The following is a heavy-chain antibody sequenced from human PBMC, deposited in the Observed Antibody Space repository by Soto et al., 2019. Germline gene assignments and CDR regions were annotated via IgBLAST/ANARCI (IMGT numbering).Heavy chain of an antibody. V-gene: IGHV1-46*01. D-gene: IGHD2-21*02. CDR1: GDTFTEYY. CDR3: ARGGHVVVVTAALDY. J-gene: IGHJ4*02. CDR2: VNPSGGHT. Sequence: QVQLMQSGAEVKKPGASVKVSCKASGDTFTEYYIHWARQAPGQGLAWMGTVNPSGGHTTYAQHYLGRVTMTRDTATSTLYMELTSLTSEDTAVYYCARGGHVVVVTAALDYWGQGTLVTVSS.